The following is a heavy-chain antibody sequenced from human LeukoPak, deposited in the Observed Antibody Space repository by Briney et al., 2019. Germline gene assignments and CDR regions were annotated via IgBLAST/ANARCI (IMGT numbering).Heavy chain of an antibody. CDR3: ARDRGEYSGSYYGFDY. D-gene: IGHD1-26*01. J-gene: IGHJ4*02. CDR2: ISGGST. V-gene: IGHV3-38-3*01. CDR1: GFSVSSNE. Sequence: GGSLRLSCAASGFSVSSNEMSWVRQAPGKGLEWVSSISGGSTYYADSRKGRFTISRDNSKNTLHLQMNSLRAEDTAVYYCARDRGEYSGSYYGFDYWGQGTLVTVSS.